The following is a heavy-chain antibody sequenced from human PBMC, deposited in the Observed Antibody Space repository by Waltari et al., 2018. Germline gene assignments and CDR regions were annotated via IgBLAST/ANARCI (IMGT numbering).Heavy chain of an antibody. Sequence: QVQLVQSGAEVKKPGASVKVSCKASGYTFTSYYMHWVRQAPGQGLEWMGIINPSGSSTTYAQQFQGRVTMSRDTSTSTVYMELSSLRSEDTAMYYCARERGYTSGWNYYGMDVWGQGTTVIVSS. CDR1: GYTFTSYY. CDR2: INPSGSST. CDR3: ARERGYTSGWNYYGMDV. D-gene: IGHD6-19*01. V-gene: IGHV1-46*01. J-gene: IGHJ6*02.